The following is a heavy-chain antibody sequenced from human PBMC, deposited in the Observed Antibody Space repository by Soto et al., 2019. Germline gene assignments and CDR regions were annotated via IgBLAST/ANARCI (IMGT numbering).Heavy chain of an antibody. J-gene: IGHJ6*02. V-gene: IGHV1-18*01. Sequence: ASVKVSCKASGYTFTSYGISWVRQAPGQGLEWMGWISAYNGNTNYAQKLQGRVTMTTDTSTSTAYMELRSLRSDDTTVYYCARDYDIPPGGRYYYYGMDVWGQGTTVTVSS. D-gene: IGHD3-9*01. CDR2: ISAYNGNT. CDR3: ARDYDIPPGGRYYYYGMDV. CDR1: GYTFTSYG.